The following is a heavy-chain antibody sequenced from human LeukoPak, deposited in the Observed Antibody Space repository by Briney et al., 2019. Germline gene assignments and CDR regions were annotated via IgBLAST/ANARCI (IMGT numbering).Heavy chain of an antibody. CDR3: AIANVLLWFGDVGGAMDV. Sequence: GGSLRLSCAASGFTFSSYEMNWVRQAPGKGLEWVSYISSSGSTIYYADSVKGRFTISRDNAKNSLYLQMNSPRAEDTAVYYCAIANVLLWFGDVGGAMDVWGKGTTVTISS. V-gene: IGHV3-48*03. D-gene: IGHD3-10*01. CDR1: GFTFSSYE. J-gene: IGHJ6*03. CDR2: ISSSGSTI.